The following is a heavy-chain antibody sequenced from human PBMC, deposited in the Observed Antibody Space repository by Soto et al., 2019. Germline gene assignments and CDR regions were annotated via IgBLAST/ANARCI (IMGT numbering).Heavy chain of an antibody. CDR2: MNPNSGNT. CDR3: ARGVAYYDILTGYYIAPYGMDV. J-gene: IGHJ6*02. Sequence: QVQLVQSGAEVKKPGASVKVSCKASGYTFTSYDINWVRQATGQGLEWMGWMNPNSGNTGYAQKFQGRVTMTRNTSISTGYMELSSLRSEDTAVYYCARGVAYYDILTGYYIAPYGMDVWGQGTTVTVSS. D-gene: IGHD3-9*01. CDR1: GYTFTSYD. V-gene: IGHV1-8*01.